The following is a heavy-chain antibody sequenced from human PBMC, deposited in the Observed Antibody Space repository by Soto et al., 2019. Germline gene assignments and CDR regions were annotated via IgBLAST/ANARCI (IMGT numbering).Heavy chain of an antibody. D-gene: IGHD6-13*01. CDR3: ARLLVSSSWFSFDY. CDR1: GYSFTSNW. V-gene: IGHV5-51*01. Sequence: GESLKISCKGSGYSFTSNWIGWVRQMPRKGLEWMGIIYPGDSAITYSPSFQGQVTISADKSISTAYLQWSSLKASDTAMYYCARLLVSSSWFSFDYWGQGTLVTVSS. J-gene: IGHJ4*02. CDR2: IYPGDSAI.